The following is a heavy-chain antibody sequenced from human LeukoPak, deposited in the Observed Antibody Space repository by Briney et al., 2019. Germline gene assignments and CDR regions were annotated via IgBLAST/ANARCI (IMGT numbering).Heavy chain of an antibody. V-gene: IGHV4-38-2*02. CDR2: IYHSGTT. D-gene: IGHD3-3*01. J-gene: IGHJ6*03. CDR1: GYSITSGYY. CDR3: ARDGATYYDFWSGYYTGYYYYYMDV. Sequence: SETLSLTCTVSGYSITSGYYCGWIRQPPGKGLEWIGTIYHSGTTFYNPSLKSRVIISIDTSKNQFSLKLRSVTAADTAVYYCARDGATYYDFWSGYYTGYYYYYMDVWGKGTTVTVSS.